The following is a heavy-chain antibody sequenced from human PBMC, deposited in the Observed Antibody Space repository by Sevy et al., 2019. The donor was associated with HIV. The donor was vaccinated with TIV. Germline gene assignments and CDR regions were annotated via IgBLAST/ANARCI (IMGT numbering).Heavy chain of an antibody. CDR3: ARTAYYDILTGGEVRAFDI. Sequence: ASVKVSCKASGYTFTGYYMHWVRQAPGQGLEWMGWINPNSGGTNYAQKFQGWVTMTRETSISTAYMGLSRLRSDDTAVYYCARTAYYDILTGGEVRAFDIWGQGTMVTVSS. CDR1: GYTFTGYY. V-gene: IGHV1-2*04. D-gene: IGHD3-9*01. CDR2: INPNSGGT. J-gene: IGHJ3*02.